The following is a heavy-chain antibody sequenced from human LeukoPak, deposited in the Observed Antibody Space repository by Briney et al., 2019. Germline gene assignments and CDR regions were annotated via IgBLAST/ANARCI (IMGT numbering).Heavy chain of an antibody. CDR3: ATSSEFGDNAELEV. Sequence: ASVKVSCKASGNSFTTYYIHWVRQVPGQGLEWMGIINPNGGGSTYAQKLQGRVRMTRDMSTTTFYMEMTTLISEDTAVYYCATSSEFGDNAELEVWGQGTLVTVSS. CDR1: GNSFTTYY. CDR2: INPNGGGS. D-gene: IGHD4-17*01. V-gene: IGHV1-46*04. J-gene: IGHJ1*01.